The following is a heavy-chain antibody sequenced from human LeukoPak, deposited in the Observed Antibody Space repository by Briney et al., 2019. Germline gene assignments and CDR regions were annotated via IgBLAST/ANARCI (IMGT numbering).Heavy chain of an antibody. D-gene: IGHD6-6*01. Sequence: GESLKISCKGSGYSFTSYWIGWMRQMPGKGLEWMGIIYPGDSDTRYSPSFQGQVTISADKSISTAYLQWSSLKASDTAMYYCARARVYSSSSAPKGFDFWGQGTLVTVSS. CDR3: ARARVYSSSSAPKGFDF. CDR2: IYPGDSDT. J-gene: IGHJ4*02. CDR1: GYSFTSYW. V-gene: IGHV5-51*01.